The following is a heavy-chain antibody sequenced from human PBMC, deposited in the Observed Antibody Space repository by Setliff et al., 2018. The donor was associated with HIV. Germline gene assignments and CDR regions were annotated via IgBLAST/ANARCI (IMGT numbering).Heavy chain of an antibody. CDR3: ARLASGGWPLEVFDI. CDR1: GYTFTHYA. J-gene: IGHJ3*02. CDR2: ISAYNGNT. V-gene: IGHV1-18*01. D-gene: IGHD2-15*01. Sequence: ASVKVSCKAPGYTFTHYAISWVRQAPGQGLEYLGWISAYNGNTNYAQKVQGRITMTTDASTSTVDMELRSLTSDDTAVYYCARLASGGWPLEVFDIWGQGTMVTVSS.